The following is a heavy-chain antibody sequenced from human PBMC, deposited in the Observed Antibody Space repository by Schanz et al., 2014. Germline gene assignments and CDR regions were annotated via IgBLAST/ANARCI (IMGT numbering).Heavy chain of an antibody. J-gene: IGHJ4*02. CDR1: GYTFTNFF. V-gene: IGHV1-18*04. CDR2: ISPYNGNT. CDR3: ARDFSAYVGNYFDY. Sequence: QVHLVQSGAEVHKPGASLKISCKASGYTFTNFFLHWVRQAPGQGLEWMGWISPYNGNTNYAQKFQGRVTITADKSTFTAYMDVSSLRSEDTAVYYCARDFSAYVGNYFDYWGQGTLVTVSS. D-gene: IGHD5-12*01.